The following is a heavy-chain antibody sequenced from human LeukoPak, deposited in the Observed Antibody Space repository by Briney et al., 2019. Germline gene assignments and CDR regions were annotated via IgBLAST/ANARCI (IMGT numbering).Heavy chain of an antibody. CDR3: ATESLDSSSEFDY. V-gene: IGHV1-2*02. D-gene: IGHD6-13*01. CDR2: INPNSGNT. Sequence: GASVKVSCKASGYTFTGYYMHWVRQAPGQGLEWMGWINPNSGNTNYAQKLQGRVTMTTDTSTSTAYLQWSSLKASDTAMYYCATESLDSSSEFDYWGQGTLVTVSS. CDR1: GYTFTGYY. J-gene: IGHJ4*02.